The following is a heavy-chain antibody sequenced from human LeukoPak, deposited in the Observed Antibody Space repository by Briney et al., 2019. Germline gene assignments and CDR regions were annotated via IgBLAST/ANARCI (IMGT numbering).Heavy chain of an antibody. Sequence: SETLSLTCTVSGDSISSGTYYWNWIRQPAGKGLEWIGSIYHSGSTYYNPSLKSRVTISVDTSKNQFSLKLSSVTAADTAVYYCARVVDYMDVWGKGTTVTVSS. CDR2: IYHSGST. J-gene: IGHJ6*03. V-gene: IGHV4-38-2*02. CDR3: ARVVDYMDV. CDR1: GDSISSGTYY.